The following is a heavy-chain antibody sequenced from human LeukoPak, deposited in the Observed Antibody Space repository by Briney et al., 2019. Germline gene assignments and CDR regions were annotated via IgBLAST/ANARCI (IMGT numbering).Heavy chain of an antibody. CDR1: GGSISSYY. Sequence: SETLSLTCTVSGGSISSYYWSWIRQPPGKGLEWIGYIYYSGSTNYNPSLKSRVTISVDTSKNQFSLRLSSVTAADTAVYYCARQNRHLAVAGSTDYWGQGTLVTVSS. CDR3: ARQNRHLAVAGSTDY. J-gene: IGHJ4*02. D-gene: IGHD6-19*01. CDR2: IYYSGST. V-gene: IGHV4-59*08.